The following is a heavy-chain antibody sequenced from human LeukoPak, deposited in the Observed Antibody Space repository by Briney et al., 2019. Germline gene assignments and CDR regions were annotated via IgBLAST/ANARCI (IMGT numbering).Heavy chain of an antibody. Sequence: SGTLSLTCAVSGASIRSQKWWTWVRQPPGKGLEWIGEIFHSGSTTYNPSLKSRVTISVDTSKNQFSLKLSSVTAADTAVYYCARLPRDYDILTGYYIPDAFDIWGQGTMVTVSS. CDR2: IFHSGST. CDR3: ARLPRDYDILTGYYIPDAFDI. J-gene: IGHJ3*02. CDR1: GASIRSQKW. V-gene: IGHV4-4*02. D-gene: IGHD3-9*01.